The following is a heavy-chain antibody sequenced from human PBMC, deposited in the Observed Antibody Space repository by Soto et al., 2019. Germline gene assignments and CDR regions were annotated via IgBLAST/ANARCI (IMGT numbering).Heavy chain of an antibody. Sequence: GGSLRLSCAASGFTFSSYAMHWVRQAPGKGLEWVAVISYDGSNKYYADSVKGRFTISRDNSKNTLYLQMNSLRAEDTAVYYCARDLPPPHMVRGVIISGLFDYWGQGTLVTVSS. CDR3: ARDLPPPHMVRGVIISGLFDY. CDR2: ISYDGSNK. V-gene: IGHV3-30-3*01. CDR1: GFTFSSYA. J-gene: IGHJ4*02. D-gene: IGHD3-10*01.